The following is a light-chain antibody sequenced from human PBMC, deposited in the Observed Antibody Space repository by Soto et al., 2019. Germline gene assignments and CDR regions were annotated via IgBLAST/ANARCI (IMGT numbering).Light chain of an antibody. CDR2: AAS. V-gene: IGKV1-39*01. Sequence: DIQMTQSPTSLSASVGDRVTVTCRASQSISNNLSWYQQKPGKAPRLLIYAASSLQSGVPSRFSGRGSGTDFTLTISSLQPEDFATYFCLLTYSTWTFGQGTMVEIK. CDR3: LLTYSTWT. CDR1: QSISNN. J-gene: IGKJ1*01.